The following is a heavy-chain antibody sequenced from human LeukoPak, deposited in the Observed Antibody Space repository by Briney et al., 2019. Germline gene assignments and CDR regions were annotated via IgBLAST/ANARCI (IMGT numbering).Heavy chain of an antibody. V-gene: IGHV3-33*01. CDR3: ARQRWDDSGSYFDY. CDR2: IWYDGSNK. J-gene: IGHJ4*02. CDR1: GFTFSSYG. D-gene: IGHD1-26*01. Sequence: PGRSLRLSCAASGFTFSSYGMHWVRQAPGKGLEWVAVIWYDGSNKYHADSVKGRFTISRDNSKNTLYLQMNSLRAEDTAVYYCARQRWDDSGSYFDYWGQGTLVTVSS.